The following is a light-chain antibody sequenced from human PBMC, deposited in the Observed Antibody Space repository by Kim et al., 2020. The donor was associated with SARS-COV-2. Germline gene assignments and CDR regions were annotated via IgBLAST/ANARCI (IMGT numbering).Light chain of an antibody. CDR2: DAS. Sequence: VSPGERATLSCRASESVGSNLAWYQQKPGRAPRLLIYDASTRATGTPVKFTGSGSGTDFTLTISSLQSEDFAVYYCQHFNKWPRTFGQGTKVDIK. V-gene: IGKV3-15*01. J-gene: IGKJ1*01. CDR1: ESVGSN. CDR3: QHFNKWPRT.